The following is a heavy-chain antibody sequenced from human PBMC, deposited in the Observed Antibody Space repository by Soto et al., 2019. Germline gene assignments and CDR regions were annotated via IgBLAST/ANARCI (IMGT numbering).Heavy chain of an antibody. CDR2: VDPNDSFA. J-gene: IGHJ4*02. CDR1: EYSFRNYW. D-gene: IGHD3-10*01. CDR3: ARHRSGSGYSNFDF. Sequence: GESLKISCQAFEYSFRNYWIRWVRQKPGAGLEWMVRVDPNDSFATYSPSFEGHVNISVDKSTNIVYLQWRSLRASYTATYSLARHRSGSGYSNFDFWGQGTPVTVSS. V-gene: IGHV5-10-1*01.